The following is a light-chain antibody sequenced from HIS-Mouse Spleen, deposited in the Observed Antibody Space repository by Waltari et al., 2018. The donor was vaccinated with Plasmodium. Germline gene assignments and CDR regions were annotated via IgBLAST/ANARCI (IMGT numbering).Light chain of an antibody. CDR2: KAS. J-gene: IGKJ2*01. CDR3: QQYNSYYT. Sequence: DIQMTQSPSTLSASVGDRVTITCRASQSISSWLAWYQQKPGKAPKLLIYKASSLESGVPSRFSGSGSGTEFILTISSLQPDDFATYCCQQYNSYYTFGQGTKLEIK. V-gene: IGKV1-5*03. CDR1: QSISSW.